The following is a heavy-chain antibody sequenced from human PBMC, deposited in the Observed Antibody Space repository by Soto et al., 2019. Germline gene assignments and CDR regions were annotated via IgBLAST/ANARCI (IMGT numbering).Heavy chain of an antibody. J-gene: IGHJ6*03. CDR3: AMVDIVVVPAAPADYYMDV. CDR2: INAGNGNT. CDR1: GYTFTSYA. D-gene: IGHD2-2*03. Sequence: ASVKVSCKASGYTFTSYAMHWVRQAPGQRLEWMGWINAGNGNTKYSQKFQGGFTITRDTSASTAYVELSSLRSEDTAVYYCAMVDIVVVPAAPADYYMDVWGKGTTVTVSS. V-gene: IGHV1-3*01.